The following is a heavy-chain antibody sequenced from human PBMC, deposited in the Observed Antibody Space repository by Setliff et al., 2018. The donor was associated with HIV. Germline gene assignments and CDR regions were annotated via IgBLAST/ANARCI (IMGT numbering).Heavy chain of an antibody. CDR2: IYTSGST. CDR3: ARRAVQDASITSSNWFDP. Sequence: KPSETLSLTCTVSGGSISSYYWSWIRQPHGKGLEWIGYIYTSGSTNYNPSLKSRVTMSADESKNQFSLKLNSVTAADTAVYFCARRAVQDASITSSNWFDPWGHGTLVTVSS. J-gene: IGHJ5*02. V-gene: IGHV4-4*09. CDR1: GGSISSYY. D-gene: IGHD2-2*01.